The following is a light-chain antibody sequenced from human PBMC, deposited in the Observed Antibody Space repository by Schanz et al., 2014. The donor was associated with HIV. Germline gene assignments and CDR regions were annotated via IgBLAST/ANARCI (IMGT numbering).Light chain of an antibody. J-gene: IGLJ3*02. V-gene: IGLV8-61*01. CDR1: SGSVSTSSH. Sequence: QTVVTQEPSFSVSPGGTVTLTCGLSSGSVSTSSHPSWYQQTPGQAPRTPIYNTNTRSSGVPDRFSGSILGNKAALTITGAQADDESDYYCVLYIGSGISVFGGGTKLTVL. CDR2: NTN. CDR3: VLYIGSGISV.